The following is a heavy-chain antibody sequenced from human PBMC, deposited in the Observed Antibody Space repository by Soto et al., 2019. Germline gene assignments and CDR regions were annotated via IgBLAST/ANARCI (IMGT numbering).Heavy chain of an antibody. J-gene: IGHJ5*02. CDR1: GGSISSSSYY. D-gene: IGHD2-2*03. CDR2: IYYSGST. V-gene: IGHV4-39*01. CDR3: ARQMGIAESFDP. Sequence: SETLSLTCTVSGGSISSSSYYWGWIRQPPGKGLEWIGSIYYSGSTYYNPSLKSRVTISVDTSKNQFSLKLSSVTAADTAVYYCARQMGIAESFDPWGQGTLVTVSS.